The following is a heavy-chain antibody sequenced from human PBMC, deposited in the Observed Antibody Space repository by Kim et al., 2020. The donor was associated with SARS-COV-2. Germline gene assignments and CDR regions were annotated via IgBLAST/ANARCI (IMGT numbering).Heavy chain of an antibody. Sequence: GGSLRLSCTASGFTFSNSGMAWVRQAPGKGKEWVLAIGVGGSTFYPDSVKGRFIISRDNSENTLNLQMNSLRAEDTAIYYCAKERVCSSWGSYHEYWCQG. V-gene: IGHV3-23*01. CDR3: AKERVCSSWGSYHEY. J-gene: IGHJ4*02. CDR1: GFTFSNSG. CDR2: IGVGGST. D-gene: IGHD6-13*01.